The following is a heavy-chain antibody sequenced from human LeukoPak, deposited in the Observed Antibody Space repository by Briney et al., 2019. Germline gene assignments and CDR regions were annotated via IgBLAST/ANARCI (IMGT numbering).Heavy chain of an antibody. CDR1: GFTFSSSW. J-gene: IGHJ4*02. D-gene: IGHD1-26*01. V-gene: IGHV3-7*01. Sequence: GGSLRLSCAASGFTFSSSWMSWVRQAPGKGLEWVANIKHDGTEKYCVDSVKGRFTISRDNAKNSLYLQMNSLRAEDTAVYYCARSASGYFDYWGQGTLVTVSS. CDR3: ARSASGYFDY. CDR2: IKHDGTEK.